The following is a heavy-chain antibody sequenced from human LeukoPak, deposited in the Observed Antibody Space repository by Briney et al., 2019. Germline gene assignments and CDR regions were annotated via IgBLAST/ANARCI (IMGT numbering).Heavy chain of an antibody. CDR3: ARVPDFWSGFD. V-gene: IGHV3-48*01. CDR2: ITSSGSSI. J-gene: IGHJ4*02. D-gene: IGHD3-3*01. CDR1: GFTFMSYR. Sequence: GGSLRLSCAASGFTFMSYRMNWVRQAPGKGLEWASYITSSGSSIHYADPVKGRFPISRDNAKNSLYLQMNSLRVEDTAVYYCARVPDFWSGFDWGQGTLVTVSS.